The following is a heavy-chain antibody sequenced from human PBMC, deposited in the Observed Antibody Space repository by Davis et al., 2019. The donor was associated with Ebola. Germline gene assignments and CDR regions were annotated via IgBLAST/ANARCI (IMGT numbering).Heavy chain of an antibody. CDR1: GFTFSDYY. CDR2: ISSSGSSI. D-gene: IGHD1-1*01. J-gene: IGHJ5*02. Sequence: GGSLRLSCAASGFTFSDYYMNWIRQAPGKGLECISYISSSGSSIYYADSVKGRFTISRDNAKNSLYLQMNSLRADDTAVYYCVAQGYKTGSEWFDPWGQGTLVTVSS. V-gene: IGHV3-11*04. CDR3: VAQGYKTGSEWFDP.